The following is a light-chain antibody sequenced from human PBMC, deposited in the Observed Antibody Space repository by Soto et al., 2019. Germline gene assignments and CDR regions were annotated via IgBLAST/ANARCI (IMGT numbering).Light chain of an antibody. CDR2: DTS. J-gene: IGKJ5*01. Sequence: EIVLTQSPATLSLSPGERATLSCRASPAISNFLAWYQQKPGQAPRLLIYDTSSRAAGLPDRFSGSGSGSDFTPTISTLEPEDFAVYYCQQYGSSPPITFGQGTRLEIK. V-gene: IGKV3-20*01. CDR1: PAISNF. CDR3: QQYGSSPPIT.